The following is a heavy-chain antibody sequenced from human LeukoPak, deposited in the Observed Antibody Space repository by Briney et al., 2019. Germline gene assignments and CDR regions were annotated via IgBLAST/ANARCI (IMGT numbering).Heavy chain of an antibody. CDR3: AKDRGEGCYYYGMDV. CDR2: ISYDGSNT. D-gene: IGHD3-16*01. Sequence: GGSLILSCAASGFTFSSYGMHWVRQAPGKGLEWVAVISYDGSNTYYADSVKGRFTISRDNSKNTLYLQLNSLRAEDTAVYYCAKDRGEGCYYYGMDVWGQGTTVTVSS. CDR1: GFTFSSYG. V-gene: IGHV3-30*18. J-gene: IGHJ6*02.